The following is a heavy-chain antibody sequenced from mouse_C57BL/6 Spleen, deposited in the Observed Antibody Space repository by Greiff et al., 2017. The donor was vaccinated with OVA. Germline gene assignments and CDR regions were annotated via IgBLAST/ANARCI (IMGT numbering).Heavy chain of an antibody. CDR2: IDPNSGGT. CDR3: SRRVLRYRWYFGV. J-gene: IGHJ1*03. D-gene: IGHD1-1*01. Sequence: QVQLQQPGAELVTPGASVKLSCKASGYTFTSYWMHWVKQRPGRGLAWIGRIDPNSGGTKYNEKFKSTATLTVDNPSSTAYMHHSSLTSEYSAVYYCSRRVLRYRWYFGVWGTGTTVTVSA. V-gene: IGHV1-72*01. CDR1: GYTFTSYW.